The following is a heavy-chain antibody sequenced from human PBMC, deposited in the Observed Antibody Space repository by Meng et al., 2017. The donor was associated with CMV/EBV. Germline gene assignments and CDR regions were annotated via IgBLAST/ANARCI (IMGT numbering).Heavy chain of an antibody. CDR1: GFTFDDSA. Sequence: SLKISCAASGFTFDDSAVPWVRQAPGKGLEWVSGISWNSGGIGYADSVKGRFTISRDNAKNSLYLQMNSLRAEDTALYYCAKDITIFGVVISSYGMDVWGQGTTVTVSS. CDR2: ISWNSGGI. D-gene: IGHD3-3*01. V-gene: IGHV3-9*01. CDR3: AKDITIFGVVISSYGMDV. J-gene: IGHJ6*02.